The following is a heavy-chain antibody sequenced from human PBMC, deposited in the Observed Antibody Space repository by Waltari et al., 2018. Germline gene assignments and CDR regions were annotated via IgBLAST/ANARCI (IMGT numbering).Heavy chain of an antibody. CDR2: IYDSGST. Sequence: QLPESGTGLVTPSEPLSLTCTVSGDAFSSANYSWTGIRQPPGRGLECIGYIYDSGSTNYNPSLESRVTMSVDTSKRQFSLRLSSVTAADTAVYYCASTSPTYDYFDYWGQGILVTVSS. J-gene: IGHJ4*02. CDR3: ASTSPTYDYFDY. CDR1: GDAFSSANYS. D-gene: IGHD1-26*01. V-gene: IGHV4-61*01.